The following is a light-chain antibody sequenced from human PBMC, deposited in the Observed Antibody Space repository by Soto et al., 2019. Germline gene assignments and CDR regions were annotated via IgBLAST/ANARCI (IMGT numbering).Light chain of an antibody. CDR2: EDN. CDR1: SGSIASNY. CDR3: QSYDSSNVV. Sequence: NFMLTQPHSVSDSPRKTVTISCTRSSGSIASNYVQWYQQRPGSAPTTVIYEDNQRPSGVPDRFSGSIDSSSNSASLTISGLKTEDEADYCCQSYDSSNVVFGGGTQLTVL. J-gene: IGLJ2*01. V-gene: IGLV6-57*03.